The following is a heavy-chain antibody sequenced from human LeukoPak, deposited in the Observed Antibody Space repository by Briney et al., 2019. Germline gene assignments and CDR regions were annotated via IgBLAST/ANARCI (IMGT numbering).Heavy chain of an antibody. J-gene: IGHJ6*04. D-gene: IGHD3-10*02. Sequence: GGSLRLSCATSGFSFSTYWMTWVRQAPGKGLEWVANIKPDGSEKYYVDSVKGRFTIARDNTKNSVSLQTSSLRAEDTAVYYCAELGITMIGGVWGKGTTVTISS. CDR2: IKPDGSEK. V-gene: IGHV3-7*01. CDR3: AELGITMIGGV. CDR1: GFSFSTYW.